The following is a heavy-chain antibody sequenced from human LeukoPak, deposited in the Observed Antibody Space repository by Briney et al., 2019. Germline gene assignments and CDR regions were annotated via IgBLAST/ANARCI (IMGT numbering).Heavy chain of an antibody. V-gene: IGHV4-4*02. J-gene: IGHJ5*02. Sequence: SGTLSLTCAVSGGSISSSNWWSWVRQPPGKGLEWIGEIYHSGSTNYNPSLKSRVTISVDKSKNQFSLKLSSVTAADTAVYYCARELLWFGELLTWFDPWGQGTLVTVSS. CDR2: IYHSGST. CDR3: ARELLWFGELLTWFDP. CDR1: GGSISSSNW. D-gene: IGHD3-10*01.